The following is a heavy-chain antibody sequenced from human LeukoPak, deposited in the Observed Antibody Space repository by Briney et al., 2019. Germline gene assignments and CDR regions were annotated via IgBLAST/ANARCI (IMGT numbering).Heavy chain of an antibody. V-gene: IGHV4-34*01. CDR2: SNHGGST. CDR3: ARGRSLHCFDS. CDR1: GESFSAYY. Sequence: SETLSLTCGGYGESFSAYYWSWIRQSPGKGLEWIGESNHGGSTSYNPSLKSRVSISVDTSKNQFSLKLSSVTAADTAVYYCARGRSLHCFDSWGLGTLVTVSS. J-gene: IGHJ4*02.